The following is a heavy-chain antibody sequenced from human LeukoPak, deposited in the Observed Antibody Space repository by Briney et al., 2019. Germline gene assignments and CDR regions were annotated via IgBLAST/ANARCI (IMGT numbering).Heavy chain of an antibody. CDR1: GGSISSSSYY. J-gene: IGHJ5*02. CDR2: VYYSGST. D-gene: IGHD2-8*01. CDR3: ARASFNVVFGNWFDP. V-gene: IGHV4-39*01. Sequence: KPSETLSLTCTVSGGSISSSSYYWGWIRQAPGKGLEWIGNVYYSGSTFYNPSLKSRVTISVDTSKNQFSLKLRSVTAADTAIYYCARASFNVVFGNWFDPWGQGTLVTVSS.